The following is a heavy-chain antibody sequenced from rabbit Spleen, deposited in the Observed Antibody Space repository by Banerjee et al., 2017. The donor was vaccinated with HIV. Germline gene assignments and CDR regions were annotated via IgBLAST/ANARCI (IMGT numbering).Heavy chain of an antibody. J-gene: IGHJ4*01. Sequence: QEQLVESGGGLVKPGASLTLTCKASGFSFSDRDVMCWVRQAPGKGLEWIGCINTITGKTVYATWAKGRFTISRASSTTVFLQMTSLTAADTATYFCARDLVGVIGWNFILWGPGTLVTVS. V-gene: IGHV1S45*01. CDR3: ARDLVGVIGWNFIL. CDR2: INTITGKT. D-gene: IGHD1-1*01. CDR1: GFSFSDRDV.